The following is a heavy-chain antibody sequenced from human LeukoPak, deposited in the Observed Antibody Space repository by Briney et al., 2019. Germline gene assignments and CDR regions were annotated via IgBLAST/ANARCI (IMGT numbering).Heavy chain of an antibody. CDR1: GGSISSYY. J-gene: IGHJ4*02. Sequence: SETLSLTCTVSGGSISSYYWSWIRQPAGKGLEWIGRIYTSGSTNYNPSLKSRVTMSVDTSKNQFSLKLSSVTAADTAVYYCARGRKATIAVAGSFDYWGQGTLVTVSS. CDR3: ARGRKATIAVAGSFDY. D-gene: IGHD6-19*01. CDR2: IYTSGST. V-gene: IGHV4-4*07.